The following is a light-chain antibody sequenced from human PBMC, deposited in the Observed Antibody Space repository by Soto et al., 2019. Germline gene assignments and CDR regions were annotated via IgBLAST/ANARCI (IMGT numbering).Light chain of an antibody. Sequence: DIQLTQSPSFLSASAGDRVTITCRASQSISSYLAWYQLKPGKAPKLLIYTASTLQSGVPSRFSGSGSGTEFTLTISSLQPEDFATYYCQQLDNYPRTFGQGTKVEIK. CDR3: QQLDNYPRT. CDR2: TAS. V-gene: IGKV1-9*01. J-gene: IGKJ1*01. CDR1: QSISSY.